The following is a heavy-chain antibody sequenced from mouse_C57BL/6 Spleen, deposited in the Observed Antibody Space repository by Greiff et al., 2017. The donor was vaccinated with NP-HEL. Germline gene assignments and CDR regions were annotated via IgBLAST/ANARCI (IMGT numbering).Heavy chain of an antibody. Sequence: QVQLQQPGAELVKPGASVKMSCKASGYTFTSYWITWVKQRPGQGLEWIGDIYPGSGSTNYNEKFKSKATLTVDTSSSTAYMQLSSLTSEDSAVYYCAREGFITTVVAPCDYWGQGTTLTVSS. V-gene: IGHV1-55*01. CDR3: AREGFITTVVAPCDY. CDR2: IYPGSGST. D-gene: IGHD1-1*01. J-gene: IGHJ2*01. CDR1: GYTFTSYW.